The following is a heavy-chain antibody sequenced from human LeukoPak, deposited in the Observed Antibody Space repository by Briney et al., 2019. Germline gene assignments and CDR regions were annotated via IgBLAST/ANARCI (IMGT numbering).Heavy chain of an antibody. CDR1: GFTFSIYA. V-gene: IGHV3-23*01. Sequence: PGGSLRLSCAASGFTFSIYAMTWVRQAPGKGLEWVSAISGSGDSTYYADSVKGRFTVSRDNSKNTLYVQMKSLRAEDTAVYYCAKDFVVVPGNVNYFDYWGQGTLVTVSS. CDR3: AKDFVVVPGNVNYFDY. J-gene: IGHJ4*02. D-gene: IGHD2-21*02. CDR2: ISGSGDST.